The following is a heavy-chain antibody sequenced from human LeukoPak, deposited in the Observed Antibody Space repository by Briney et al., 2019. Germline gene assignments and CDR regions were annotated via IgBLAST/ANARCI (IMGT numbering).Heavy chain of an antibody. CDR1: GFTFSSYW. CDR2: INTDGSST. J-gene: IGHJ4*02. D-gene: IGHD3-3*01. Sequence: GGSLRLSCAASGFTFSSYWMHWVRQAPGKGLVWVSRINTDGSSTSYADSVKGRFTISRDNAKNTLYLQMNSLRAEDTAVYYCAREDYGFWSGSDYWGQGTLVTVSS. CDR3: AREDYGFWSGSDY. V-gene: IGHV3-74*01.